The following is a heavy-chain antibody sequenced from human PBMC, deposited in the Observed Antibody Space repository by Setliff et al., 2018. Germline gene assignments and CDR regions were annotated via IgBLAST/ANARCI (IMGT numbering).Heavy chain of an antibody. CDR2: INPKNGGA. Sequence: ASVKVSCKASGYTFTSYYIHWVRQAPGQGLEWMGVINPKNGGATYPQNLQGRVTMTRDTSMSTVYMELSSLRFEDTAVYYCARERAGGRGFTFGAIYYYYGMDVWGQWTTVTVS. V-gene: IGHV1-46*01. CDR3: ARERAGGRGFTFGAIYYYYGMDV. D-gene: IGHD3-16*01. CDR1: GYTFTSYY. J-gene: IGHJ6*02.